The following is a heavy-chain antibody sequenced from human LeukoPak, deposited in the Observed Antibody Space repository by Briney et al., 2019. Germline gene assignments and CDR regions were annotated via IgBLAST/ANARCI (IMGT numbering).Heavy chain of an antibody. CDR2: ISTGGSP. CDR1: GFTVSNNY. CDR3: VRGFRGYSFDY. Sequence: PGGSLRLSCAASGFTVSNNYMTWVPQAPGKGLEWVSLISTGGSPYYTDSVKGRFTISRDNSKNTLFLQMNSLRAEDTAVYYCVRGFRGYSFDYWGQGTLVTVSS. V-gene: IGHV3-53*01. J-gene: IGHJ4*02.